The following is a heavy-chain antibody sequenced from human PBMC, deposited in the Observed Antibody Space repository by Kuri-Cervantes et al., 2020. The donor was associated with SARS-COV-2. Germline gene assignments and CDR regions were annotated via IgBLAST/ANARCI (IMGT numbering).Heavy chain of an antibody. CDR1: GFTFSRYS. CDR3: AKGRGCSGGSGYSSYYYGMDV. CDR2: ISYDGINK. J-gene: IGHJ6*02. Sequence: GGSLRLSWAASGFTFSRYSMHWVRQAPGKGLGWVAIISYDGINKYYADSVKGRFTISRDNSKNTLYLQMNSLRAEDTAVYYCAKGRGCSGGSGYSSYYYGMDVWGQGTTVTVSS. V-gene: IGHV3-30-3*01. D-gene: IGHD2-15*01.